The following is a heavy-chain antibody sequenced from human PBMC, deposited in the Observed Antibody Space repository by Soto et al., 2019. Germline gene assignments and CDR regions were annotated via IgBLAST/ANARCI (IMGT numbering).Heavy chain of an antibody. CDR2: MNPDSGNT. J-gene: IGHJ3*01. D-gene: IGHD1-1*01. V-gene: IGHV1-8*01. CDR1: GYTFSNYD. Sequence: QVQLVQSGAEVKKPGASVKVSCKASGYTFSNYDINWVRQATGQGLEWMGWMNPDSGNTGYAQKFQGRVTMTRNNSLRTAYMDLSSLTSEDTAVYYCARGRDDAWGQGTRVTVSS. CDR3: ARGRDDA.